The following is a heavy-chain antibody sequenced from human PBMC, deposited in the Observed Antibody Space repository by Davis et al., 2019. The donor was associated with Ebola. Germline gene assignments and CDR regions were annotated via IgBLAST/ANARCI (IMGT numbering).Heavy chain of an antibody. V-gene: IGHV4-59*11. CDR1: GVSIRTHY. J-gene: IGHJ4*02. CDR2: IYYTGNT. Sequence: PSETLSLTCTISGVSIRTHYWSWIRQPPGKGLEWIGSIYYTGNTNYNSSLNSRLTMSVDTSKNQLSLKLRSVTAADTAVYYCVRFGRGAYWGQGTLVTVSS. CDR3: VRFGRGAY. D-gene: IGHD3-16*01.